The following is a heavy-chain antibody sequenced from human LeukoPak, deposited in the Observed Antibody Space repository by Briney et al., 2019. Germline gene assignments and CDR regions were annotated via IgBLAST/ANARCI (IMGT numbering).Heavy chain of an antibody. CDR3: ASHPVPTTKVTNKGY. CDR2: IYYSGST. CDR1: GGSISSGDYY. J-gene: IGHJ4*02. D-gene: IGHD4-17*01. Sequence: PSQTLSLTCTVSGGSISSGDYYWSWIRQPPGKGLEWIGYIYYSGSTYYNPSLKSRVTISVDTSKNQSSLKLSSVTAADTAVYYCASHPVPTTKVTNKGYWGQGTLVTVSS. V-gene: IGHV4-30-4*08.